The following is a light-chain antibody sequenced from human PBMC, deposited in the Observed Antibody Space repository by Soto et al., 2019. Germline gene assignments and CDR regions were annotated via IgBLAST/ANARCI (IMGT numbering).Light chain of an antibody. Sequence: EIVLTQSPATLSLSPGERATLSCRASQSVSSYLAWYQQKPGQAPRLLIYDAFNRATGIPARFSGSGSGTDFTLTISSLAPEDFAVYYCQQRSNWPWTFGQGTKVEIK. CDR2: DAF. CDR3: QQRSNWPWT. V-gene: IGKV3-11*01. CDR1: QSVSSY. J-gene: IGKJ1*01.